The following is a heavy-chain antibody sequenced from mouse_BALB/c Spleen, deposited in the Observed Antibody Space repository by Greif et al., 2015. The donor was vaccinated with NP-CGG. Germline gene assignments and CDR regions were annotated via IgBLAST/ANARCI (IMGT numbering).Heavy chain of an antibody. V-gene: IGHV5-9-2*01. CDR1: GFTFSSYG. Sequence: DVKLEESGGGLVKPGGSLKLSCAASGFTFSSYGMSWVRQTPEKRLEWVATISGGGSYTYYPDSVKGRFTISRDNAKNNLYLQMSSLRSEDTALYYCARHDYDAYGGQGTLVTVSA. J-gene: IGHJ3*01. CDR3: ARHDYDAY. CDR2: ISGGGSYT. D-gene: IGHD2-4*01.